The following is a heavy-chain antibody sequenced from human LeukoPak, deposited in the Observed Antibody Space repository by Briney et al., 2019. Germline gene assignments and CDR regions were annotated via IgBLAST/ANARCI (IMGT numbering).Heavy chain of an antibody. V-gene: IGHV4-39*01. J-gene: IGHJ4*02. CDR3: ARSHPHYDFWSGYFPFDY. D-gene: IGHD3-3*01. CDR1: GGSISSSSYY. CDR2: IYYSGST. Sequence: SETLSLTCTVSGGSISSSSYYWGWIRQPPGKGLEWIGSIYYSGSTYYNPSLKSRVTISVDTSKNQFSLKLSSVTAADTAVYYCARSHPHYDFWSGYFPFDYWGQGTLVTVSS.